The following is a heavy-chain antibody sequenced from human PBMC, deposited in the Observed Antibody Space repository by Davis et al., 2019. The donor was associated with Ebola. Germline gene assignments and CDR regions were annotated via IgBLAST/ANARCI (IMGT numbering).Heavy chain of an antibody. J-gene: IGHJ4*02. CDR3: AKANRGYVDTAMGYHFDY. CDR1: GFTFDDYA. D-gene: IGHD5-18*01. Sequence: SLKISCAASGFTFDDYAMHWVRQAPGKGLEWVSGISWNSGSIGYADSVKGRFTISRDNAKNSLYLQMNSLRAEDTALYYCAKANRGYVDTAMGYHFDYWGQGTLVTVSS. CDR2: ISWNSGSI. V-gene: IGHV3-9*01.